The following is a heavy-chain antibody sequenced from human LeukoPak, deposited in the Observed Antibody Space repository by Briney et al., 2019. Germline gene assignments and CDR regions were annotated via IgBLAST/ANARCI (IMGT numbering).Heavy chain of an antibody. J-gene: IGHJ4*02. Sequence: PSQTLSLTCTVPGGSISSGSYYWSWIRQPAGKGLEWIGRIYTSGSTNYNPSLKSRVTISVYTSKNQFSLRLSSVTAADTAVYYCARVTGYMTEDYFDYWGQGTLITVSS. CDR2: IYTSGST. D-gene: IGHD6-13*01. CDR1: GGSISSGSYY. CDR3: ARVTGYMTEDYFDY. V-gene: IGHV4-61*02.